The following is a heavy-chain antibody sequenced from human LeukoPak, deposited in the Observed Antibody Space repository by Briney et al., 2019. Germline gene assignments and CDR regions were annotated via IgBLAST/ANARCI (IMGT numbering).Heavy chain of an antibody. J-gene: IGHJ3*02. Sequence: PGGSLRLSCAASGFIVSSKYMSWVRQAPGKGLEWVSVIYSGGSTYYADYVKGRFTISRDNSKNTLYLRMNSLRAEDTAVYYCAREGCRRDTSCYRGAFDIWGQGTMVTVSS. CDR1: GFIVSSKY. V-gene: IGHV3-53*01. CDR3: AREGCRRDTSCYRGAFDI. D-gene: IGHD2-2*01. CDR2: IYSGGST.